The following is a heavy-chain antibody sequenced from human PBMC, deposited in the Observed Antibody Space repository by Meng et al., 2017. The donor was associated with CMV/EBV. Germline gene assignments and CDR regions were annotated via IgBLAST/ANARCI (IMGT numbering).Heavy chain of an antibody. CDR3: TRTPGDY. J-gene: IGHJ4*02. CDR1: GFTLGGSA. CDR2: IRSKDNSYAT. V-gene: IGHV3-73*01. D-gene: IGHD3-10*01. Sequence: KLSRAGSGFTLGGSAMRWVRQASGKGLEWVGRIRSKDNSYATAYAASVKGRFTISRDDSKNTAYLQMNSLKTEDTAVYYCTRTPGDYWGQGTLVTVSS.